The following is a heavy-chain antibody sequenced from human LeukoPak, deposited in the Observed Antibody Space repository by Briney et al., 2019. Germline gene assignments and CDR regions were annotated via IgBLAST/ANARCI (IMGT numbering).Heavy chain of an antibody. D-gene: IGHD1/OR15-1a*01. Sequence: ASVKVSCKASGYTFTGYYMHWVRQAPGQGLEWMGWINPNRGGTNYAQKFQGRVTMRRHTSISTAYMELSRLTSDDTAVYYCARSQGTAYYFDQWGQGTLVTVSS. CDR1: GYTFTGYY. CDR3: ARSQGTAYYFDQ. J-gene: IGHJ4*02. V-gene: IGHV1-2*02. CDR2: INPNRGGT.